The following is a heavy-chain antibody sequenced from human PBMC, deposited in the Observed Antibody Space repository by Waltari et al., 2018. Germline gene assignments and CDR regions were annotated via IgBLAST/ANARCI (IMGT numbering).Heavy chain of an antibody. J-gene: IGHJ5*02. CDR2: VSYAARTI. CDR1: GFTFSPSS. CDR3: ARGKSRESNYRWGWFDP. Sequence: EVQLVESGGGLAQPGGSLTLYCVACGFTFSPSSMNWVRQTPGKGLEWIVYVSYAARTIDYADSVRGRFTISRDNAKNSLYLQMNSLGAEDTAVYYCARGKSRESNYRWGWFDPWGQGTLVTVSS. V-gene: IGHV3-48*01. D-gene: IGHD1-26*01.